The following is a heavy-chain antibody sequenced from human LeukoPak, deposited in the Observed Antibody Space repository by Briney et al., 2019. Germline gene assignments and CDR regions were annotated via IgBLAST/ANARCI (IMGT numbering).Heavy chain of an antibody. V-gene: IGHV3-23*01. Sequence: GGSLRLSCAASGFTFSNYAMSWVRQAPGKGLEWVSAFSDSSGSTHYADSVKGRFTISRDNSKNTLYLQMNSLRAEDTAVYYCAKARDRSGPYVDYWGQGTLVTVSS. CDR2: FSDSSGST. J-gene: IGHJ4*02. D-gene: IGHD3-22*01. CDR3: AKARDRSGPYVDY. CDR1: GFTFSNYA.